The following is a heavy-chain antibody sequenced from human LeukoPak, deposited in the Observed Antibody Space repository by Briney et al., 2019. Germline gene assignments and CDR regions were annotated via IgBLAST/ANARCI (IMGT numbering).Heavy chain of an antibody. Sequence: PSETLSLTCTVSGGSISSYYWSWIRQPPGKGLEWIGYIYYSGSTNYNPSLKSRVTISVDTSKNQFSLKLSSVTAADTAVYYCARGFDFWSGYGRDAFDIWGQGTMVTVSS. CDR2: IYYSGST. V-gene: IGHV4-59*01. D-gene: IGHD3-3*01. CDR1: GGSISSYY. J-gene: IGHJ3*02. CDR3: ARGFDFWSGYGRDAFDI.